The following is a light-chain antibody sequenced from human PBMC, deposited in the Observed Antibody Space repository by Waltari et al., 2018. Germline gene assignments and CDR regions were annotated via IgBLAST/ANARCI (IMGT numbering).Light chain of an antibody. V-gene: IGLV2-14*03. CDR3: SSQTLDGVVL. J-gene: IGLJ2*01. CDR1: GSAVGASAY. Sequence: QSALTQPASVSGSPGQSITISCSGIGSAVGASAYSSWYQHHPGKAPQVIIYDVTNRPSGVSDRFSASKSANTASLTISGLQPEDEGDYYCSSQTLDGVVLFGRGTKLTVL. CDR2: DVT.